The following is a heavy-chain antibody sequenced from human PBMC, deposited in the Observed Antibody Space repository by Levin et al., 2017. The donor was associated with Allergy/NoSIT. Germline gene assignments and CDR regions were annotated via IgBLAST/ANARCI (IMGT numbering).Heavy chain of an antibody. J-gene: IGHJ5*02. D-gene: IGHD2-21*02. CDR1: GGSFSSGGYS. Sequence: SETLSLTCAVSGGSFSSGGYSWSWIRQPPGTGLEWIGYIYYSGSTYCNPSLKSRVTISLDRSKNQFSLKLSSVTAADTAVYYCARVWGDSNWFDPWGQGTLVTVSS. CDR3: ARVWGDSNWFDP. CDR2: IYYSGST. V-gene: IGHV4-30-2*01.